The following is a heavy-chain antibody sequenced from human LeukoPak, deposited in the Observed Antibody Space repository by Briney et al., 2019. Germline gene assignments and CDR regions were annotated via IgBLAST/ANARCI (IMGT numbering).Heavy chain of an antibody. CDR3: TRVVYSSGYSQGFDI. D-gene: IGHD6-19*01. J-gene: IGHJ3*02. Sequence: GGSLRLSCAASGFTVSVNFMSWVRQAPGKGLEWVSVIYSGGSTYYADSVKGRFTISRDNSKNTLYLQMNSLRAEDMAVYYCTRVVYSSGYSQGFDIWGQGTMVTVSS. CDR2: IYSGGST. V-gene: IGHV3-66*01. CDR1: GFTVSVNF.